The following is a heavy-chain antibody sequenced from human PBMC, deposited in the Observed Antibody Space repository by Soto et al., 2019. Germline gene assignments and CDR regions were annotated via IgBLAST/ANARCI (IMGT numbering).Heavy chain of an antibody. V-gene: IGHV4-59*08. CDR3: ARRAPYCVSTSCYDY. CDR2: IYYSGNT. D-gene: IGHD2-2*01. J-gene: IGHJ4*02. CDR1: GGSISSYY. Sequence: QVQLQESGPGLVKPSETLSLTCTVSGGSISSYYWSWIRQPPGKGLEWLGYIYYSGNTNYNPSLKSRVTISGDTSKNQCSLKLSSVTAADTAVYYCARRAPYCVSTSCYDYWGQGTLVTVSS.